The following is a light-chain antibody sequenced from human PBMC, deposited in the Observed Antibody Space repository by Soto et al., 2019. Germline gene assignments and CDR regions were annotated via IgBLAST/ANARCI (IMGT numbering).Light chain of an antibody. CDR1: SSDVGGYHY. J-gene: IGLJ3*02. CDR2: DVN. Sequence: QSVLTQPRSVSGSPGQSVTLSCTGTSSDVGGYHYVSWYQHHPGKAPKIIIYDVNKRPSGVPDRFSGSKSGNTASLTISGLQTEDEADYYCCSYTSSSTLEVFGGGTKLTVL. CDR3: CSYTSSSTLEV. V-gene: IGLV2-11*01.